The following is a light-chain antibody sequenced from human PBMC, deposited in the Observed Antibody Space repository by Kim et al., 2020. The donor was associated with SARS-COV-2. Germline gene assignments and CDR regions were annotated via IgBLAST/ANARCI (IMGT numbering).Light chain of an antibody. V-gene: IGLV1-44*01. CDR2: TND. CDR3: AAWHDSPNSWV. Sequence: ELTQPPSASGTPGQRVTIACSGSSSNIGNNYVNWYQQLPGTAPKLLIYTNDQRPSGVPDRFSGSKSGTSASLAINGLQSEDEGDYYCAAWHDSPNSWV. J-gene: IGLJ3*02. CDR1: SSNIGNNY.